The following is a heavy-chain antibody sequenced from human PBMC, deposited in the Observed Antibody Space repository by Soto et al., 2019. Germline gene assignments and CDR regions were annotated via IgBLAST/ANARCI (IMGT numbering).Heavy chain of an antibody. D-gene: IGHD1-26*01. CDR3: ARLYSYGMDV. J-gene: IGHJ6*02. CDR2: VWYDGSEE. Sequence: QVQLVESGGGVVQPEKSLRLSCAASGFTCSGYGMHWVRQAPGKGLEWVAVVWYDGSEEYYADSVKGRFTISRDNSKNTLYLQMNSLRVEDTAVYYCARLYSYGMDVWGQGTTVTVSS. V-gene: IGHV3-33*01. CDR1: GFTCSGYG.